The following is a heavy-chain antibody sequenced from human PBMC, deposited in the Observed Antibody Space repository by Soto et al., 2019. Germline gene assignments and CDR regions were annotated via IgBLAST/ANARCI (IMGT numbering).Heavy chain of an antibody. J-gene: IGHJ5*02. CDR2: MNPNRGNT. Sequence: QVQLVQSGAEVKKSGASVKVSCKASGYTFTSYDINWVRQATGQGLEWMGWMNPNRGNTGYAQKFQGRVNMTRNTHISTAYMELSSLRYEDTAVYYCARERSAASTGWFDPWGQGTLVTVSS. CDR3: ARERSAASTGWFDP. V-gene: IGHV1-8*01. D-gene: IGHD6-13*01. CDR1: GYTFTSYD.